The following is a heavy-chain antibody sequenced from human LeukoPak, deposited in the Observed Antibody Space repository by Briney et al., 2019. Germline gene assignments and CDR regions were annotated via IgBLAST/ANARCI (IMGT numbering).Heavy chain of an antibody. Sequence: ASVEVSCKASGYTFTSYGISWVRQAPGQGLEWMGWISAYNGNTNYAQKLQGRVTMTTDTSTSTAYMELRSLRSDDTAVYYCARDRAVRGVIITSPLDYWGQGTLVTVSS. D-gene: IGHD3-10*01. V-gene: IGHV1-18*01. CDR3: ARDRAVRGVIITSPLDY. CDR2: ISAYNGNT. J-gene: IGHJ4*02. CDR1: GYTFTSYG.